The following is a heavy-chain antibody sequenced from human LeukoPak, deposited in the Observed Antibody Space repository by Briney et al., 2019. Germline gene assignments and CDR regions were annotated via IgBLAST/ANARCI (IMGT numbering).Heavy chain of an antibody. CDR1: GGSISSYY. CDR3: ARHTPLLSY. J-gene: IGHJ4*02. Sequence: SETLSLTCTVSGGSISSYYWSWIRQPPGKGLEWIGYIYYTGSTNYNPSLESRVTISVDTSKNQFSLKLSSVIAADTAVYYCARHTPLLSYWGQGTLVTVSS. D-gene: IGHD2-15*01. CDR2: IYYTGST. V-gene: IGHV4-59*01.